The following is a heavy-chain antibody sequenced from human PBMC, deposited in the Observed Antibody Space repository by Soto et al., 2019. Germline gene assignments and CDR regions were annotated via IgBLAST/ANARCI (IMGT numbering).Heavy chain of an antibody. CDR1: GYTFTSYY. CDR3: ARAGSSSSPYYYGMDV. D-gene: IGHD6-6*01. Sequence: GASVKVSCKASGYTFTSYYMHWVRQAPGQGLEWMGIINPSGGSTSYAQKFQGRVTMTRDTSTSTVYMELSSLRSEDTAVYYCARAGSSSSPYYYGMDVWGQGTTVTVSS. J-gene: IGHJ6*02. V-gene: IGHV1-46*01. CDR2: INPSGGST.